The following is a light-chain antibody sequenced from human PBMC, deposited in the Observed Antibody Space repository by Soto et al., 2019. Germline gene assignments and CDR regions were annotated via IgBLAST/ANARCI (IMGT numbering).Light chain of an antibody. CDR1: SSYVGAYNY. Sequence: QSALTQPASVSGSPGQSITISCTGTSSYVGAYNYDSWYQQYPGEAPKVIIYDVSHRPAGVSNRFSGSKSGNTASLTISGLQTQDEADYYCSSNTSATTYVFGTGTKVTVL. CDR2: DVS. J-gene: IGLJ1*01. CDR3: SSNTSATTYV. V-gene: IGLV2-14*01.